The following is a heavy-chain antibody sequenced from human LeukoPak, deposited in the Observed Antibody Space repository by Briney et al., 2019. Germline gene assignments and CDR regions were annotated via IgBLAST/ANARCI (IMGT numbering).Heavy chain of an antibody. CDR3: ARTPSSTWEFDY. Sequence: SETLCLTCTVSGGSISSYYWSWIRQPPGKGLEWIGYIYYSGSTNYNPSLKSRVTISVDTSKNQFSLKLSSVTAADTAVYYCARTPSSTWEFDYWGQGTLVTVSS. D-gene: IGHD1-26*01. V-gene: IGHV4-59*01. CDR1: GGSISSYY. J-gene: IGHJ4*02. CDR2: IYYSGST.